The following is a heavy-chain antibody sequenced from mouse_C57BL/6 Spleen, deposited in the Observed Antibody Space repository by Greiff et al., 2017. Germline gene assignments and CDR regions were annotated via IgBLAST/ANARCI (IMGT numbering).Heavy chain of an antibody. CDR3: ARDAGKMYFDV. V-gene: IGHV1-64*01. CDR1: GYTFTSYW. J-gene: IGHJ1*03. D-gene: IGHD2-1*01. Sequence: VQLQQPGAELVKPGASVKLSCKASGYTFTSYWMHWVKQRPGQGLEWIGMIHPNSGSTNYNEKFKSKATLTVDKSSSTAYMQLSSLTSEDSAVYYCARDAGKMYFDVWGTGTTVTVSS. CDR2: IHPNSGST.